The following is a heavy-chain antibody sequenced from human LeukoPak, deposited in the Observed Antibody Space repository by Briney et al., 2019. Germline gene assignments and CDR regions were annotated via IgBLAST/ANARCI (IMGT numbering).Heavy chain of an antibody. J-gene: IGHJ4*02. CDR3: AKGPLRGTAAAIDY. D-gene: IGHD2-2*01. CDR2: ISYDGRNK. V-gene: IGHV3-30*18. CDR1: GFTFNNYG. Sequence: GGSLRLSCAASGFTFNNYGIHWVRQAPGKGLEWVAVISYDGRNKHYPDSVKGRFTISRDISTDALWLQMDSLRTEDTAVYYCAKGPLRGTAAAIDYWGQGTLVTVSS.